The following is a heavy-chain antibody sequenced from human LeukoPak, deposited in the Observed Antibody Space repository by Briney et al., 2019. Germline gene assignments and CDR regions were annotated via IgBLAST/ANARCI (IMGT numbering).Heavy chain of an antibody. CDR3: ATLTTTVTTLEYFDY. CDR1: GYSFTSNW. D-gene: IGHD4-17*01. CDR2: IYPGDSDT. V-gene: IGHV5-51*01. Sequence: GESLKISCKGSGYSFTSNWIGWVRQMPGKGLEWMGIIYPGDSDTRYSPSFQGQVTISADKSISTAYLQWSSLKASDTAMYYCATLTTTVTTLEYFDYWGQGTLVTVSS. J-gene: IGHJ4*02.